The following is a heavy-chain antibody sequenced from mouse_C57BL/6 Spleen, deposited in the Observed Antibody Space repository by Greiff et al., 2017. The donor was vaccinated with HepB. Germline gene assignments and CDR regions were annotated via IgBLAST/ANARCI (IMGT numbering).Heavy chain of an antibody. Sequence: EVNLVESGPGLVKPSQSLSLTCTVTGYSITSGYGWNWIRQFPGNKLEWMGYISYSGSTNYNPSLTSRISITRDTSKNQFFLQLNSVTTEDTATYYCARTARIKYWGQGTTLTDSS. D-gene: IGHD1-2*01. CDR2: ISYSGST. CDR1: GYSITSGYG. J-gene: IGHJ2*01. V-gene: IGHV3-2*02. CDR3: ARTARIKY.